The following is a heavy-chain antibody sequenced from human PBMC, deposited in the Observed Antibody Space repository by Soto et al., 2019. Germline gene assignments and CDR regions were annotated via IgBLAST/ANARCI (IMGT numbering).Heavy chain of an antibody. D-gene: IGHD5-18*01. J-gene: IGHJ4*02. CDR1: GFTFSSYG. CDR3: ARDTDGYRYGKGVDY. Sequence: QVQLVESGGGVVQPGRSLRLSCVASGFTFSSYGMHWVRQAPGKGLEWVAVIWYDGSNKYYADSVKGRLTISRDNSKNKLYLQMNSLRAEDTAVYYCARDTDGYRYGKGVDYWGQGTLVTVSS. CDR2: IWYDGSNK. V-gene: IGHV3-33*01.